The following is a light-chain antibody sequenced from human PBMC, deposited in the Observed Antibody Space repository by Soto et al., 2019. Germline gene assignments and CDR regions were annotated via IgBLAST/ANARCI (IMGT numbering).Light chain of an antibody. CDR2: DDS. Sequence: VLTQPPSVSVAPGQTARITRGGNNIGSKSVHWYQQKPGQAPVLVVYDDSDRPSGSPERFSGSNSGNTATLTISRVEAGDEADYYCQVWDSSSDHVVFGGGTKLTVL. CDR3: QVWDSSSDHVV. J-gene: IGLJ2*01. V-gene: IGLV3-21*02. CDR1: NIGSKS.